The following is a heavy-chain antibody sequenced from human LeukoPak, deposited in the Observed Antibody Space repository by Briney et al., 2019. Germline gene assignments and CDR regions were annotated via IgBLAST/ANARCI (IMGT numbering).Heavy chain of an antibody. CDR2: ISGSGGST. V-gene: IGHV3-23*01. J-gene: IGHJ4*02. D-gene: IGHD6-13*01. CDR3: AKFAAAGLYFDY. Sequence: PGGPLRLPCAASGFTFSRYAMSWVRQAPGKGLEWVSAISGSGGSTYYADSVKGRFTISRDNSKNTLYLQMNSLRAEDTAVYYCAKFAAAGLYFDYWGQGTLVTVSS. CDR1: GFTFSRYA.